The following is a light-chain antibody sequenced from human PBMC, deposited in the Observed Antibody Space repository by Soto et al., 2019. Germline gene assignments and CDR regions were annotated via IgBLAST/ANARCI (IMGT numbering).Light chain of an antibody. Sequence: EVVLTQSPVTLSLNTEERATLSCRASQSFRGLLAWYQQKPGQAPRLLIYDAYNRATGIPPRFSGSGSGTDFTLTISSLEPEDSAVYYCQQRHRWPITFGQGTRLEI. J-gene: IGKJ5*01. CDR2: DAY. V-gene: IGKV3-11*01. CDR1: QSFRGL. CDR3: QQRHRWPIT.